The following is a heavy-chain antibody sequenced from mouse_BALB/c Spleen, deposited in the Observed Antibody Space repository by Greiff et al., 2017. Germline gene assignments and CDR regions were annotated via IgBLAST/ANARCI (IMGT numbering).Heavy chain of an antibody. Sequence: VQLKESGAELVKPGASVKLSCSASGFNIKDTYMHWVKQRPEQGLEWIGRIDPANGNTKYDPKFQGKATITADTSSNTAYLQLSSLTSEDTAVYYCARGLSSMITFYYAMDYWGQGTSVTVSS. V-gene: IGHV14-3*02. CDR1: GFNIKDTY. J-gene: IGHJ4*01. CDR3: ARGLSSMITFYYAMDY. CDR2: IDPANGNT. D-gene: IGHD2-4*01.